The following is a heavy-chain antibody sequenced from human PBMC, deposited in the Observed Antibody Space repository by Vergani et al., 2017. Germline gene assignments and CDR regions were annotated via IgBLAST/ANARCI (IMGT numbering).Heavy chain of an antibody. CDR3: ARLYGRDSSGSKYFDY. CDR2: ILPADSDT. V-gene: IGHV5-51*01. CDR1: GYSFTNYW. D-gene: IGHD3-22*01. J-gene: IGHJ4*02. Sequence: EVQLVQSGAEVKKPGASLKISCQISGYSFTNYWIGWVRQMPGKGLEWMGIILPADSDTRYSPSFQGQVTISVDKSISTAYLQRSSLRASDSAMYYCARLYGRDSSGSKYFDYWGQGTLVTVSS.